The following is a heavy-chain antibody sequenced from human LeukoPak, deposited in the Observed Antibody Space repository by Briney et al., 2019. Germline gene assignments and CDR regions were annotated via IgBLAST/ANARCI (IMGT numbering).Heavy chain of an antibody. CDR3: AKERFYDSSGYEVY. V-gene: IGHV3-23*01. CDR2: ISGSGGST. D-gene: IGHD3-22*01. J-gene: IGHJ4*02. Sequence: GGSLRLSCSASGLTLSGYWMHWVRQIPGKGLEWVSAISGSGGSTYYADSVKGRFTISRDNSKNTLYLQMNSLRAEDTAVYYCAKERFYDSSGYEVYWGQGTLVTVSS. CDR1: GLTLSGYW.